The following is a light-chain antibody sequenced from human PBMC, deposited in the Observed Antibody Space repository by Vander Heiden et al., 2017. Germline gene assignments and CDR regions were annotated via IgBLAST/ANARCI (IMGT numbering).Light chain of an antibody. J-gene: IGKJ1*01. Sequence: DIVMTQSPDSLAVSLGERPTINCKSSQSVLYSSNNKNYLAWYQQKPGQPPKLLIYWASTRESGVPDRFSGSGSGTEFTLTISSLQAEDVAVYYCQQYYSTPQTFGQGTKVEIK. V-gene: IGKV4-1*01. CDR2: WAS. CDR3: QQYYSTPQT. CDR1: QSVLYSSNNKNY.